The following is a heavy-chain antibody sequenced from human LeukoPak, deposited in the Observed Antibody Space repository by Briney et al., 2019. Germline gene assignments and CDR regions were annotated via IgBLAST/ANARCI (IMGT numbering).Heavy chain of an antibody. J-gene: IGHJ4*02. V-gene: IGHV4-38-2*02. CDR2: IYHSGST. D-gene: IGHD3-22*01. CDR3: ARQTSSGYYLFDY. Sequence: QSSETLSLTCTVSGYSISSGYYWGWIRQPPGKGLEWIGSIYHSGSTYYNPSLKSRVTISVDTSKNQFSLKLSSVTAADTAVYYCARQTSSGYYLFDYWGQGTLVTVSS. CDR1: GYSISSGYY.